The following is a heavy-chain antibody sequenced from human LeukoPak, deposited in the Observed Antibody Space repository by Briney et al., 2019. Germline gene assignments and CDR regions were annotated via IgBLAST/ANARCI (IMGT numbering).Heavy chain of an antibody. CDR2: INTNTGNP. CDR1: GYTFTSYA. V-gene: IGHV7-4-1*02. Sequence: ASVKVSCKASGYTFTSYAMNWARQAPGQGLEWMGWINTNTGNPTYAQGFTGRFVFSLDTSISTAYLQISSLKAEDTAVYYCARASRFLNYYYYMDVWGKGTTVTVSS. CDR3: ARASRFLNYYYYMDV. D-gene: IGHD3-10*01. J-gene: IGHJ6*03.